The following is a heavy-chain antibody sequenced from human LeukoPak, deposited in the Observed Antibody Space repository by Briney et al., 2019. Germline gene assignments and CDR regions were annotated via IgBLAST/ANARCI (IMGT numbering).Heavy chain of an antibody. D-gene: IGHD2-15*01. CDR2: IYYSGST. J-gene: IGHJ2*01. CDR1: GGSIHSYY. CDR3: ARAPPVVVVAATPTSYWYFDL. Sequence: PSETLSLTCTVPGGSIHSYYWSWIREPPAPGVGSIGYIYYSGSTDHNPYLKSRVTISVDTSKNQFSLKLSSETAADTAVYYCARAPPVVVVAATPTSYWYFDLWGRGTLVTVSS. V-gene: IGHV4-59*01.